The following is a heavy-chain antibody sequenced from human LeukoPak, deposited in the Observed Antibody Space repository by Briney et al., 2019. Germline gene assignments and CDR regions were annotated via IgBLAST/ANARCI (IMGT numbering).Heavy chain of an antibody. D-gene: IGHD3-9*01. V-gene: IGHV3-30*18. Sequence: GRSLRLSCAASGFTFSSYGMHWVRQAPGKGLEWVAVISYDGSNEYYADSVKGRFTISRDNSKNTLYLQMNSLRAEDTAVYYCAKSSILSPRLDYWGQGTLVTVSS. CDR2: ISYDGSNE. CDR1: GFTFSSYG. J-gene: IGHJ4*02. CDR3: AKSSILSPRLDY.